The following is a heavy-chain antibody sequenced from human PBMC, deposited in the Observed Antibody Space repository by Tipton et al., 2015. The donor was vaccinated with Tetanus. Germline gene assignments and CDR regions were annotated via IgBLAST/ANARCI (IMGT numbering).Heavy chain of an antibody. CDR2: IFIPEGT. J-gene: IGHJ3*01. CDR3: ARAANNSRRRGYDL. CDR1: GDSISRSY. D-gene: IGHD2/OR15-2a*01. V-gene: IGHV4-59*01. Sequence: TLSLTCTVSGDSISRSYWSWIRQSPGKGLEWIGYIFIPEGTIYNPSLQSRVIISVDTSKSQVSLKLTSVTAADTAIYYWARAANNSRRRGYDLWGQGATVIVSS.